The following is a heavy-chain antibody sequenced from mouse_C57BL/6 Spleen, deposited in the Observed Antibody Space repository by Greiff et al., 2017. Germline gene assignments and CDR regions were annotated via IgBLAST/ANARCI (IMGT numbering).Heavy chain of an antibody. Sequence: QVQLQQSGAELAKPGASVKLSCKASGYTFTSYWMHWVKQRPGQGLEWLGYINPSSGYTKYNQKFKDKATLTADKSSSTAYMQLSSLTYEDASVYYSARSESSYFDYWGQGTTLTVSS. V-gene: IGHV1-7*01. D-gene: IGHD1-1*01. CDR3: ARSESSYFDY. CDR2: INPSSGYT. CDR1: GYTFTSYW. J-gene: IGHJ2*01.